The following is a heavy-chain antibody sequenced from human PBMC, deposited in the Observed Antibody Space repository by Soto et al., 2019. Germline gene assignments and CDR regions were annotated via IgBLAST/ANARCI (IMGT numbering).Heavy chain of an antibody. CDR2: ISYDGSNK. Sequence: QVQLVESGGGMVQPGRSLRLSCAASGFTFSSYGMHWVRQAPGKGLEWVAVISYDGSNKYYADSVKGRFTISRDNSKNTLYLQMNSLRAEDTAVYYCASRPNDYGDYYYYYMDVWGKGTTVTVSS. D-gene: IGHD4-17*01. J-gene: IGHJ6*03. V-gene: IGHV3-30*03. CDR3: ASRPNDYGDYYYYYMDV. CDR1: GFTFSSYG.